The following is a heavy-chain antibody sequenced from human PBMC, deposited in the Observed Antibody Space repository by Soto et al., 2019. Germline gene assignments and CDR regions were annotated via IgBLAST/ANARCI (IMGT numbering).Heavy chain of an antibody. CDR3: AREGRVCSGGSCYSNSFDY. J-gene: IGHJ4*02. Sequence: VAVISYDGSNKYYADSVKGRFTISRDNSKNTLYLQMNSLRAEDTAVYYCAREGRVCSGGSCYSNSFDYWGQGTLVTVSS. CDR2: ISYDGSNK. D-gene: IGHD2-15*01. V-gene: IGHV3-30-3*01.